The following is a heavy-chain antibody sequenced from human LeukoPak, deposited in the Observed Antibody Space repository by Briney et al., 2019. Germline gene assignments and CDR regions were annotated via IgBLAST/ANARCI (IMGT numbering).Heavy chain of an antibody. CDR3: AREGGDYYGSGSYSY. Sequence: SVKVSCKASGGTFSSYAISWVRQAPGQGLEWMGGIIPIFGTANYAQKFQGRVTITADESTSTAYMELSSLRSEDTAVYYCAREGGDYYGSGSYSYWGQATLVTVSS. J-gene: IGHJ4*02. CDR2: IIPIFGTA. CDR1: GGTFSSYA. V-gene: IGHV1-69*13. D-gene: IGHD3-10*01.